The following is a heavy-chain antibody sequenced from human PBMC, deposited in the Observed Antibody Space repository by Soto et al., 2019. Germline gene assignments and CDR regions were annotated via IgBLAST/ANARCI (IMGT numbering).Heavy chain of an antibody. J-gene: IGHJ4*02. CDR1: GFTFNNYA. CDR3: ERGTGGSGSLTPRVDF. CDR2: ISGGGDTT. D-gene: IGHD3-10*01. Sequence: EVQLLESGGGLVQPGGSLRLSCAASGFTFNNYAMTWVRQAPGKGLEWVSAISGGGDTTSYADSVKGRFTVSRDGSKNTLYLEMGSLGAEDTALYSCERGTGGSGSLTPRVDFWGQGTLVTVSS. V-gene: IGHV3-23*01.